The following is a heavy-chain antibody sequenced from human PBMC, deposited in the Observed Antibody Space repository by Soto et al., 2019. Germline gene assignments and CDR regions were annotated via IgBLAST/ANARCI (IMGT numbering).Heavy chain of an antibody. Sequence: EVQLVESGGGLIQPGGSLRLSCAVSGFTVSNNYMSWVRQAPGKGLEGVSVIYSGGYTAYGDSVKGRFTISRDNSKNTLYLQGKGRGAEGPAVFSWGSQRGGGGYWGQGTLVTVSS. CDR1: GFTVSNNY. V-gene: IGHV3-53*01. CDR2: IYSGGYT. D-gene: IGHD6-25*01. CDR3: GSQRGGGGY. J-gene: IGHJ4*02.